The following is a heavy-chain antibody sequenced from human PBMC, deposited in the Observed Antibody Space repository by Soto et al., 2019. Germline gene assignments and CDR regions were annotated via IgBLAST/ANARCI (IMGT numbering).Heavy chain of an antibody. D-gene: IGHD6-19*01. CDR1: GFSLSTSGVG. CDR3: AHRQRDYSSGWDAFDI. Sequence: QITLKESGPTLVKPTKTLTLTCTFSGFSLSTSGVGVGWIRQPPGKALEWLALIYWDDDKRYSPSLKSRLTITKDTSKNQVVLTMTNMDPVDTATYYYAHRQRDYSSGWDAFDIWGQGTMVTVSS. J-gene: IGHJ3*02. CDR2: IYWDDDK. V-gene: IGHV2-5*02.